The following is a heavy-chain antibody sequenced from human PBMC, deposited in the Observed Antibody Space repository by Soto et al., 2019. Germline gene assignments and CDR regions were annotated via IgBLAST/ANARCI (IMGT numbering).Heavy chain of an antibody. D-gene: IGHD5-18*01. V-gene: IGHV1-46*01. CDR3: ARPTAMGNYYYYGMDV. CDR1: GYTFTSYA. CDR2: INPSGGST. Sequence: ASVKVSCKASGYTFTSYAMHWVRQAPGQRLEWMGWINPSGGSTSYAQKFQGRVTMTRDTSTSTVYMELSSLRSEDTAVYYCARPTAMGNYYYYGMDVWGQGTTVTVSS. J-gene: IGHJ6*02.